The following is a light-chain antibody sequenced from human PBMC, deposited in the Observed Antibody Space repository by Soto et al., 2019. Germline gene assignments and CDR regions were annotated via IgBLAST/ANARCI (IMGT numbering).Light chain of an antibody. J-gene: IGKJ2*01. CDR2: GAS. CDR1: QSVDSNY. CDR3: QHYSFSSYT. Sequence: EIVLTQSPGTLSLSPGERATLSCRASQSVDSNYLAWYQQRPGQAPRLLTHGASSRATGIPDRFSGSGSGTDFSLTISRLEPEDFAVYYCQHYSFSSYTFGQGIKLEIK. V-gene: IGKV3-20*01.